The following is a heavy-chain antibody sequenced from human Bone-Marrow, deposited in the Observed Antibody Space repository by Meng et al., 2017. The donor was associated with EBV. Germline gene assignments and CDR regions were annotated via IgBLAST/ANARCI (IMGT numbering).Heavy chain of an antibody. CDR1: GFHFNKYC. J-gene: IGHJ4*02. D-gene: IGHD2-2*01. CDR2: IWYDGSNP. CDR3: ARGYTTSWYYFDY. V-gene: IGHV3-33*01. Sequence: PGLSLHPLSEVSGFHFNKYCQHCVRLAPVTCLEWLSFIWYDGSNPYYADSVSGRFSISRDNSQNTLFLQMNSLSDEDTAVYYCARGYTTSWYYFDYWGQGTLVTVSS.